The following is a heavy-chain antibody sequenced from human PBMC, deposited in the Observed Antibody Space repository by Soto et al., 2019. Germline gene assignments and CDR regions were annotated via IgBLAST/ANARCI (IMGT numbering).Heavy chain of an antibody. V-gene: IGHV4-59*08. CDR1: GDYISSHY. CDR2: VYHSGKT. CDR3: ARPKGIAPAIWYFDL. J-gene: IGHJ2*01. D-gene: IGHD6-13*01. Sequence: QVQLQESGPGLVKPSETLSLTCTVSGDYISSHYWSWIRQPPGKGLEWIGYVYHSGKTDSNPSLKSRVTISMDTSMNQISLSLPSVTAADAAVYYCARPKGIAPAIWYFDLWGRGTLVTVSS.